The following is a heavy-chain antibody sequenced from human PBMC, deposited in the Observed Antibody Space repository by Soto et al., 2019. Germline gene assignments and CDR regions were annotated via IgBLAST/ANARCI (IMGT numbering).Heavy chain of an antibody. CDR2: IYWDDDK. CDR1: GFSLTTRGVG. Sequence: QITLKESGPTLVKPTQTLTLTCTFSGFSLTTRGVGVGWIRQPPGKALECLALIYWDDDKRYSPSLQSRLSIXXXTXXTQVVLTMTHVDPVDTATYYCAHIPNYYQYDWFDPWGQGTLVSVSS. V-gene: IGHV2-5*02. CDR3: AHIPNYYQYDWFDP. J-gene: IGHJ5*02. D-gene: IGHD3-16*01.